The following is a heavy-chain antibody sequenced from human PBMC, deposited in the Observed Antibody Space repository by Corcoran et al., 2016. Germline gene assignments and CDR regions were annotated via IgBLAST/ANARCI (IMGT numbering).Heavy chain of an antibody. CDR3: TTDQPPRFLEWLFGSY. J-gene: IGHJ4*02. Sequence: EVQLVESGGGLVKPGGSLRLSCAASGFTFSNAWMSWVRQAPGKGLEWVGRIKSKTDGGTTDYAAPVKGRFTISRDDSKNTLYLQMNSLKTEDTAVYYCTTDQPPRFLEWLFGSYWGQGTLVTVSS. V-gene: IGHV3-15*01. CDR2: IKSKTDGGTT. CDR1: GFTFSNAW. D-gene: IGHD3-3*01.